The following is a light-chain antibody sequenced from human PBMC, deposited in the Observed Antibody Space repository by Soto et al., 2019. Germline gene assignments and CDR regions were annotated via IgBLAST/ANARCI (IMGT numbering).Light chain of an antibody. Sequence: EIVLTQSPGTLSLSPGERATLSCRASQSIISNYFAWYQQIPGQAPRLLIYGASSRATGIPDRFRGSGSGTDFILTISRLEPEDFAVYYCHQYGRSPYTFGQGTRLEIK. J-gene: IGKJ2*01. V-gene: IGKV3-20*01. CDR2: GAS. CDR1: QSIISNY. CDR3: HQYGRSPYT.